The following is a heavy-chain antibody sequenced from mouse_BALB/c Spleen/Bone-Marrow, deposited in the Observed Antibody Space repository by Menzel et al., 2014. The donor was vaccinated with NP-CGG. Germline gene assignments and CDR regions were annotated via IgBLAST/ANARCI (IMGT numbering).Heavy chain of an antibody. CDR3: ARLGYYGYFVD. CDR2: INPESSTI. V-gene: IGHV4-1*02. CDR1: GFDFRRYW. D-gene: IGHD2-3*01. J-gene: IGHJ2*01. Sequence: EVKLLESGGGLVQPGGSLKLFCAASGFDFRRYWMSWVRQVPGKGLEWIGEINPESSTINYTPSLKDKFIISRDNAKNTLYLQMSKVRSEDTALYYCARLGYYGYFVDWGQGTTLTVSS.